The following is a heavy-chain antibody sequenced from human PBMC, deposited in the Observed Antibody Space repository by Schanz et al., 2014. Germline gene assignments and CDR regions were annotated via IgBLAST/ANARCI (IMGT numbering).Heavy chain of an antibody. CDR2: INVYNGDT. CDR3: VRAVGPAALHGYWFDP. CDR1: GYTFPSYG. J-gene: IGHJ5*02. D-gene: IGHD2-2*01. V-gene: IGHV1-18*04. Sequence: QVQLVQSGPAVKKPGASVKVSCKASGYTFPSYGISWVRQAPGQGLEWMGWINVYNGDTKFAKTFQDRVTLTPDTSTSTAYMELSRLRPDDTAIYYCVRAVGPAALHGYWFDPWGQGTLVTVAS.